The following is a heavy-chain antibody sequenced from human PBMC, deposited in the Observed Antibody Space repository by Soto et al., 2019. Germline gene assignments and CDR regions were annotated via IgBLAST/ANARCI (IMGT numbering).Heavy chain of an antibody. D-gene: IGHD6-6*01. CDR3: ARGSSSLRWFDP. CDR2: INHSGST. J-gene: IGHJ5*02. V-gene: IGHV4-34*01. CDR1: GGSFSDFY. Sequence: SETLSLTCAVYGGSFSDFYWSWIRQPPGKGLEWIGEINHSGSTNYNPSLKSRVTISVDTSKNQFSLKLSSVTAADTAVYYCARGSSSLRWFDPWGQGTLVTVSS.